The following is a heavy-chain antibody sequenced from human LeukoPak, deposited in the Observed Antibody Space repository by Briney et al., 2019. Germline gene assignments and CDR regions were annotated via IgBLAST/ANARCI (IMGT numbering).Heavy chain of an antibody. CDR2: INPSGGST. J-gene: IGHJ4*02. Sequence: GASVKVSCKASGGTFSSYAISWVRQAPGQGLEWMGIINPSGGSTSYAQKFQGRVTMTRDMSTSTVYMELSSLRSEDTAVYYCARTYYGSGIGTIKFDYWGQGTLVTVSS. V-gene: IGHV1-46*01. D-gene: IGHD3-10*01. CDR3: ARTYYGSGIGTIKFDY. CDR1: GGTFSSYA.